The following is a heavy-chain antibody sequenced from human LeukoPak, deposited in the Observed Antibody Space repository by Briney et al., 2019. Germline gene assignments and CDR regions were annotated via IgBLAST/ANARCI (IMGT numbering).Heavy chain of an antibody. J-gene: IGHJ4*02. CDR1: GGSISSGGDY. CDR2: IYYSGST. V-gene: IGHV4-31*03. CDR3: ARAAPGYTVRFDY. D-gene: IGHD6-13*01. Sequence: SQTLSLTCTVSGGSISSGGDYWSWIRQHPGKGLEWIGYIYYSGSTYYNPSLKSRVTISVDTSKNQFSLKLSSVTAADTAVYYCARAAPGYTVRFDYWGQGTLVTVSS.